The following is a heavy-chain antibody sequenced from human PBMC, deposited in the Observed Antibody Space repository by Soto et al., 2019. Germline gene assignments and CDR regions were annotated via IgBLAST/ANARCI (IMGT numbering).Heavy chain of an antibody. CDR3: AREVSTTLTYYDFWSGYPQRYMDV. CDR2: IWYDGSNK. Sequence: WGSLRLSCAASGFTFSSYGMHWVRQAPGKGLEWVAVIWYDGSNKYYADSVKGRFTISRDNSKNTLYLQMNSLRAEDTAVYYCAREVSTTLTYYDFWSGYPQRYMDVWGKGTTVTVSS. V-gene: IGHV3-33*01. J-gene: IGHJ6*03. CDR1: GFTFSSYG. D-gene: IGHD3-3*01.